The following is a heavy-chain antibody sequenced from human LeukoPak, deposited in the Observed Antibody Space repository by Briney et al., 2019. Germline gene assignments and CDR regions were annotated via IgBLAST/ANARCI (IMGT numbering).Heavy chain of an antibody. CDR3: ATQRLTSVTTLDY. J-gene: IGHJ4*02. V-gene: IGHV4-59*08. CDR2: IYHSGSA. CDR1: GGSISSYY. Sequence: SETLSLTCTVSGGSISSYYWSWIRQPPGKGLEWIGHIYHSGSANYNPSLKSRVTISVDTSKNQFSLKLNSATAADTAVYYCATQRLTSVTTLDYWGQGTLVTVSS. D-gene: IGHD4-17*01.